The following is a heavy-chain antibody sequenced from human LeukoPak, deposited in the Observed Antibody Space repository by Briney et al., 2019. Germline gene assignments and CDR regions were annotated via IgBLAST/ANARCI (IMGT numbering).Heavy chain of an antibody. D-gene: IGHD3-22*01. V-gene: IGHV4-31*03. Sequence: PSETLSLTCTVSGGSISRGGYYWSWIRQHPGKGLEWIGYIYYSGSTYYNPSLKSRVTISVDTSKNQFSLKLSSVTAADTAVYYCARASFGHYYDSSGPPDYWGQGTLVTVSS. CDR2: IYYSGST. CDR3: ARASFGHYYDSSGPPDY. CDR1: GGSISRGGYY. J-gene: IGHJ4*02.